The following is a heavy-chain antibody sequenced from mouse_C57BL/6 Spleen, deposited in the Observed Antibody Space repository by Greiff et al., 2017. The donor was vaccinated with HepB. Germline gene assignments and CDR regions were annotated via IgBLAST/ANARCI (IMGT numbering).Heavy chain of an antibody. Sequence: EVQLQQSGPELVKPGASVKIPCKASGYTFTDYNMDWVKQSHGKSLEWIGDINPNNGGNIYNQKFKGKATLTVDKSSSTAYMELRSLTSEDTAVYYCAREDDYHWYFDVWGTGTTVTVSS. CDR2: INPNNGGN. D-gene: IGHD2-4*01. CDR1: GYTFTDYN. V-gene: IGHV1-18*01. CDR3: AREDDYHWYFDV. J-gene: IGHJ1*03.